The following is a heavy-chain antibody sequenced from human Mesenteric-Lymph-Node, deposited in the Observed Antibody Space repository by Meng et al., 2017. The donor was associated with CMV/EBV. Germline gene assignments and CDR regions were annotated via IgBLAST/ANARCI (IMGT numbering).Heavy chain of an antibody. J-gene: IGHJ4*02. D-gene: IGHD4-23*01. V-gene: IGHV4-59*01. Sequence: SETLSLTCTVSGGSISSYYWSWIRQPPGKGLEWIGYIYYSGSTNYNPSLKSRVTLSVDTSKNQFSLKLTSVTAADTAVYYCATYGGNSGFDHWGQGKLVTVSS. CDR3: ATYGGNSGFDH. CDR2: IYYSGST. CDR1: GGSISSYY.